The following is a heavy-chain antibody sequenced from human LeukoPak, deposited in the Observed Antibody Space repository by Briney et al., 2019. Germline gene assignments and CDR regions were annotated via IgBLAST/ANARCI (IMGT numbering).Heavy chain of an antibody. D-gene: IGHD3-22*01. CDR2: IYWDGDK. CDR3: ARSPYYDSSFDS. J-gene: IGHJ5*01. V-gene: IGHV2-5*02. Sequence: SGPTLVKPTQPLTLICTFSGFSLTTYGVGVAWIRQPPGKAPEWLAIIYWDGDKRFSPSLKTRLTITKDTSKYQVVLTMTNMDPVDTATYYCARSPYYDSSFDSWGQGTLVTVSS. CDR1: GFSLTTYGVG.